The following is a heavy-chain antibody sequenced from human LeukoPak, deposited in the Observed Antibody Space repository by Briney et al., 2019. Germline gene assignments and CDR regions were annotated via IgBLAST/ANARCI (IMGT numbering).Heavy chain of an antibody. CDR1: GGSIISYY. V-gene: IGHV4-59*01. CDR3: ARNSIGYCTSTSCYTYYYYMDV. D-gene: IGHD2-2*02. Sequence: PSETLSLTCTVSGGSIISYYWSWIRQPPGKGLEWIGYIYYSGSTNYNPSLKSRVTISVDTSKNQFSLKLSSVTAADTAVYYCARNSIGYCTSTSCYTYYYYMDVWGKGTTVTVSS. CDR2: IYYSGST. J-gene: IGHJ6*03.